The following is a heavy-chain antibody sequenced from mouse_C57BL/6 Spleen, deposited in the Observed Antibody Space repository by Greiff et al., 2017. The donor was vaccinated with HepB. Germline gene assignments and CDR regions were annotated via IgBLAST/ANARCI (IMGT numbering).Heavy chain of an antibody. V-gene: IGHV1-64*01. Sequence: QVQLQQPGAELVKPGASVKLSCKASGYTFTSYWMHWVKQRPGQGLEWIGMIHPNSGSTNYNEKFKSKATLTVYKSSSTAYMQLSSLTSEDSAVYYCAREGGTTWFAYWGQGTLVTVSA. J-gene: IGHJ3*01. D-gene: IGHD3-3*01. CDR3: AREGGTTWFAY. CDR2: IHPNSGST. CDR1: GYTFTSYW.